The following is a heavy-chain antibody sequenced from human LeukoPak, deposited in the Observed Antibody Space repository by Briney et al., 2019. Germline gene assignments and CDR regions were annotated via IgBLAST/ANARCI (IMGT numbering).Heavy chain of an antibody. Sequence: SETLSLTCTVSGGSISSSSYYWGWIRQPPGKGLEWIGSIYYSGSTYHNPSLKSRVTISVDTSKNQFSLKLSSVTAADTAVYYCARLVDYYYYGMDVWGQGTTVTVSS. D-gene: IGHD3-10*01. CDR2: IYYSGST. J-gene: IGHJ6*02. CDR1: GGSISSSSYY. CDR3: ARLVDYYYYGMDV. V-gene: IGHV4-39*01.